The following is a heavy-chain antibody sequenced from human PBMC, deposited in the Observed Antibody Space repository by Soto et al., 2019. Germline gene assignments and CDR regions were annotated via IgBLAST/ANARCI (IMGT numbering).Heavy chain of an antibody. CDR3: ARDLQRVGATKGYGWFDP. D-gene: IGHD1-26*01. CDR2: IYTSGST. J-gene: IGHJ5*02. CDR1: GGSISSYY. Sequence: QVQLQESGPGLVKPSETLSLTCTVSGGSISSYYWSWIRQPAGKGLEWIGRIYTSGSTNYNPSLKSRVTMSVDTSKNQFSLKLSSVTAADTAVYYCARDLQRVGATKGYGWFDPWGQGTLVTVSS. V-gene: IGHV4-4*07.